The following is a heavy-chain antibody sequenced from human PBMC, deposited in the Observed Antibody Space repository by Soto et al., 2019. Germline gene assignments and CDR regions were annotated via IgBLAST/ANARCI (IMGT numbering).Heavy chain of an antibody. J-gene: IGHJ4*02. D-gene: IGHD1-1*01. CDR1: GFIFSKYA. CDR2: ISGSGDKT. Sequence: EVQVLDSGGGLVQPGGSLRLSCAASGFIFSKYAMSWVRQAPGRGLEWVSIISGSGDKTYYADSVEGRFTISRDNSKNTVSLRMNSLRADDTAIYYCAKLPLIQRYFDYWGQGTPVTVSS. CDR3: AKLPLIQRYFDY. V-gene: IGHV3-23*01.